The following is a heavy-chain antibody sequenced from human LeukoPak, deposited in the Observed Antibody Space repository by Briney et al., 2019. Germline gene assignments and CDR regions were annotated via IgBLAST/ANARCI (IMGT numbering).Heavy chain of an antibody. CDR3: ARTGYSYGYWWFDP. Sequence: GASVKVSCKASGYTCTGYYMHWVRQAPGQGLEWMGWINPNSGGTNYAQKFQGRVTMTRDTSISTAYMELSRLRSDDTAVYYCARTGYSYGYWWFDPWGQGTLVTVSS. V-gene: IGHV1-2*02. J-gene: IGHJ5*02. CDR2: INPNSGGT. D-gene: IGHD5-18*01. CDR1: GYTCTGYY.